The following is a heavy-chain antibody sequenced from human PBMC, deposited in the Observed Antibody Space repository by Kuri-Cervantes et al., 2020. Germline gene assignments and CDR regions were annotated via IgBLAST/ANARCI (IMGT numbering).Heavy chain of an antibody. CDR3: ARDLSYYCGMDV. D-gene: IGHD2/OR15-2a*01. CDR1: GYTFTNYV. Sequence: AAVKVSCKASGYTFTNYVISWVRQAPGQGLEWMGWISAYNGDTNYAQNLQGRVTMTTDTSTNTAYMELRSLRSDDTAVYYCARDLSYYCGMDVWGQGTTVTVSS. J-gene: IGHJ6*02. CDR2: ISAYNGDT. V-gene: IGHV1-18*01.